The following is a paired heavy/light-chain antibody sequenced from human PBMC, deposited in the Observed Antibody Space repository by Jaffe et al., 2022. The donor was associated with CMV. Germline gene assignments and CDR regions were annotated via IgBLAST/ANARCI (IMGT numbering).Heavy chain of an antibody. CDR3: ARANSGSYFDS. CDR1: GFSVSDYD. V-gene: IGHV3-13*01. Sequence: EVQLLESGGGLVQPGGSLRLSCAASGFSVSDYDMHWVRQATGKGLEWVSVIGIAGDTYYPDSVKGRFTVSRESAKNSLFLQMNSLTAGDTAVYYCARANSGSYFDSWGQGTLVTVSS. D-gene: IGHD3-22*01. CDR2: IGIAGDT. J-gene: IGHJ4*02.
Light chain of an antibody. J-gene: IGLJ2*01. CDR1: SGHSSYA. Sequence: QLVLTQSPSASASLGASVKLTCTLSSGHSSYAIAWHRQQPEKGPRYLMKVNTDGSHIKEDGIPDRLSGSSSGAERYLTISSLQSEDEADYYCQTWGTGIVAFGGGTKLTVV. V-gene: IGLV4-69*01. CDR3: QTWGTGIVA. CDR2: VNTDGSH.